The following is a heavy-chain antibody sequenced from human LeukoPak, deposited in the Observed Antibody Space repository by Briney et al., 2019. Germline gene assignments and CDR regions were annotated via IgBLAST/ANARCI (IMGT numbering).Heavy chain of an antibody. D-gene: IGHD3-3*01. CDR2: INHSGSA. CDR1: GGSLSGSY. V-gene: IGHV4-34*01. CDR3: ARARRDSGYYKVDY. J-gene: IGHJ4*02. Sequence: SETLPLTCAVYGGSLSGSYWSWIRQPPGKRLEWIGEINHSGSANYNPSLKSRVTLSIDKSKNQFSLNLNSVTAADTAVYYCARARRDSGYYKVDYWDQGTLVTVSS.